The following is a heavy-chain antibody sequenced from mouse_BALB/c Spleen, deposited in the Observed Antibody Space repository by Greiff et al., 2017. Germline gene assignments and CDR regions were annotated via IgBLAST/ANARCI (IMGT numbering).Heavy chain of an antibody. CDR1: GFAFSSYD. Sequence: EVQVVESGGGLVKPGGSLKLSCAASGFAFSSYDMSWVRQTPEKRLEWVAYISSGGGSTYYPDTVKGRFTISRDNAKNTLYLQMSSLKSEDTAMYYCARCGYEAWFAYWGQGTLVTVSA. V-gene: IGHV5-12-1*01. CDR2: ISSGGGST. CDR3: ARCGYEAWFAY. D-gene: IGHD2-2*01. J-gene: IGHJ3*01.